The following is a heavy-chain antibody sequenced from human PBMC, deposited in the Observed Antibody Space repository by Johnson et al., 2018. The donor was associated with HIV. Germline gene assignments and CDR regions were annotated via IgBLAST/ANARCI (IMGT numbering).Heavy chain of an antibody. D-gene: IGHD3-10*01. CDR1: GFSFSDYG. J-gene: IGHJ3*02. CDR3: AKDAGSGSSWEFAFDI. Sequence: QVQLVESGGGVVQPGRSLRLSCAASGFSFSDYGIHWVRQAPGKGLEWVAVISYDGDDKHYGDSVEGRFTLYRDNSKKTLYLQMNSLRPEETAVYFCAKDAGSGSSWEFAFDIWGQGTKVTVSS. CDR2: ISYDGDDK. V-gene: IGHV3-30*18.